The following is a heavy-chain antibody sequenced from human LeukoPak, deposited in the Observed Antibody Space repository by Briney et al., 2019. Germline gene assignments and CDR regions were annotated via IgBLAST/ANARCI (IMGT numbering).Heavy chain of an antibody. J-gene: IGHJ6*03. D-gene: IGHD2-2*02. Sequence: GESLKISCKGSGYSFTSYWIGWVRQMPGKGLEWMGIIYPGDSDTRYSPSFQGQVTISADKSISTAYLQWSSLKASDTAMYYCARGGGLNTGYQPLYNYYYYMDVWGKGTTVTVSS. CDR2: IYPGDSDT. V-gene: IGHV5-51*01. CDR1: GYSFTSYW. CDR3: ARGGGLNTGYQPLYNYYYYMDV.